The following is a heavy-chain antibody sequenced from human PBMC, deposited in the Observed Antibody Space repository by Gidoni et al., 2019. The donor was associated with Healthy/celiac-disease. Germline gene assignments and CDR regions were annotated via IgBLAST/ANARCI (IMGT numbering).Heavy chain of an antibody. Sequence: EVQLVESGGGLVQPGGSLRLSCAASGFTFSSYAMSWVRQAPGKGLEWVSAISGSGGSTYYADSVKGRFTISRDNSKNTLYLQMNSLRAEDTAVYYCAKTPDRRRYYSYYFDYWGQGTLVTVSS. CDR1: GFTFSSYA. CDR2: ISGSGGST. D-gene: IGHD3-22*01. J-gene: IGHJ4*02. V-gene: IGHV3-23*04. CDR3: AKTPDRRRYYSYYFDY.